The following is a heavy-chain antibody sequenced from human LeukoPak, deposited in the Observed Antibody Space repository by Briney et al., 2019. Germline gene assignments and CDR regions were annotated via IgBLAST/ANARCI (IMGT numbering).Heavy chain of an antibody. CDR3: TTPRLALAYGVDV. J-gene: IGHJ6*02. V-gene: IGHV3-73*01. CDR2: IRSKANSYAT. CDR1: GFTFSGSA. D-gene: IGHD2-15*01. Sequence: PGGSLRLSCAASGFTFSGSAMHWVRQASGKGLEWVGRIRSKANSYATAYAASVKGRFTISRDDSKNTLYLQMNSLKTEDTAVYYCTTPRLALAYGVDVWGQGTTVTVSS.